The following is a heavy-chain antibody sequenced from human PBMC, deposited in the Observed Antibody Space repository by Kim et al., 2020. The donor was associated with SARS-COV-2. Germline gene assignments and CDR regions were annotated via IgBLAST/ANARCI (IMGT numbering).Heavy chain of an antibody. CDR1: GFTFSDYY. CDR2: ISSSGSTI. V-gene: IGHV3-11*04. D-gene: IGHD5-12*01. Sequence: GGSLRLSCAASGFTFSDYYMSWIRQAPGKGLEWVSYISSSGSTIYYADSVKGRFTISRDNAKNSLYLQMNSLRAEDTAVYYCASQYSGYDYENYYYGMDVWGQGTTVTVSS. CDR3: ASQYSGYDYENYYYGMDV. J-gene: IGHJ6*02.